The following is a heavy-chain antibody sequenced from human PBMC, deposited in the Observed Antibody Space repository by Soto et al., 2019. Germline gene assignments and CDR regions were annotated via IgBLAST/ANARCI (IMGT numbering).Heavy chain of an antibody. CDR1: DGTISSYY. J-gene: IGHJ3*02. D-gene: IGHD3-3*01. V-gene: IGHV4-59*01. CDR2: IYYSGST. CDR3: ARASDFWSGYYEFYAFDI. Sequence: TYTVSDGTISSYYWRWIRKNPGKGLEWIGYIYYSGSTNYNPSLKSRVTISVDTSKNQFSLKLSSVTAADTAVYYCARASDFWSGYYEFYAFDIWGQGTMVTVSS.